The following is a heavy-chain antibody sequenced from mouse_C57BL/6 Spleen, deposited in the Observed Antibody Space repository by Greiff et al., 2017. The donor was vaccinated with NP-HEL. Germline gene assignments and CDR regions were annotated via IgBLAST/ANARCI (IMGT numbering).Heavy chain of an antibody. D-gene: IGHD1-1*01. CDR1: GYTFTSYW. CDR2: IYPGSGST. V-gene: IGHV1-55*01. J-gene: IGHJ3*01. Sequence: QVQLQQPGAELVKPGASVKMSCKASGYTFTSYWITWVKQRPGQGLEWIGDIYPGSGSTNYNEKFKSKATLTVDTSSSPAYMQLSSLTSEDSAVYYCARGPPHYYGSSYGFAYWGQGTLVTVSA. CDR3: ARGPPHYYGSSYGFAY.